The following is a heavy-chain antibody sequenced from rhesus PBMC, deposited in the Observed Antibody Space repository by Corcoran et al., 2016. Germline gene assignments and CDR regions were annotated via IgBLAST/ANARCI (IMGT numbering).Heavy chain of an antibody. CDR1: GGSISDDYY. CDR2: IYGSGGGT. Sequence: QVQLQESGPGLVKPSETLSLTCAVSGGSISDDYYWSWIRQPPGKGLEWIGYIYGSGGGTNYNPSLKTRVTISIATSKNQFSLKLSSVTAADTAVYYCARGGYSQRNRGQGVLVTVSS. CDR3: ARGGYSQRN. D-gene: IGHD1-44*02. J-gene: IGHJ4*01. V-gene: IGHV4-106*01.